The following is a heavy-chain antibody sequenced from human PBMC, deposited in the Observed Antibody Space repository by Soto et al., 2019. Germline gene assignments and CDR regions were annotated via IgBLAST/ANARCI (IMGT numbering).Heavy chain of an antibody. V-gene: IGHV3-11*06. Sequence: AGGSLSLSCAASGFTFSDYYMSWIRQDPGKGLEWVSYISISSSYTNYADSVKGRFTISRDNAKTSLYLQMNSLRAEDTFFYFCAKVSYDFLQSGMDVWGQGTTVTVSS. D-gene: IGHD3-3*01. J-gene: IGHJ6*02. CDR1: GFTFSDYY. CDR3: AKVSYDFLQSGMDV. CDR2: ISISSSYT.